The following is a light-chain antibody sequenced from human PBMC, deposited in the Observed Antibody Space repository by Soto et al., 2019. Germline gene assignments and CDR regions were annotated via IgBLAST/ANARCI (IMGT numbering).Light chain of an antibody. Sequence: EIVLTQAPGTLSLPPGERATLSCRASQSVRRSYLAWYQHRPGQAPRRLIYGASSRATGIPDRFSGRGSGTEFTHAISRQEPEGFAVYNCQRYGSSPITFGQGTRLEIK. CDR2: GAS. CDR3: QRYGSSPIT. J-gene: IGKJ5*01. CDR1: QSVRRSY. V-gene: IGKV3-20*01.